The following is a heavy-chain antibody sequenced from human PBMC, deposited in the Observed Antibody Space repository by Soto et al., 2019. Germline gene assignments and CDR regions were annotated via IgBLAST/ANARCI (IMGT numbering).Heavy chain of an antibody. V-gene: IGHV1-18*01. CDR2: ISAYNGNT. Sequence: ASVKVSCKASGYTFTSYGISWVRQAPGQGLEWMGWISAYNGNTNYAQKLQGRVTMTADTSTSTAYMELRSLRSDDTAVYYCARSYSSGWYGQHNWFDPWGQGTLVTVSS. CDR3: ARSYSSGWYGQHNWFDP. CDR1: GYTFTSYG. D-gene: IGHD6-19*01. J-gene: IGHJ5*02.